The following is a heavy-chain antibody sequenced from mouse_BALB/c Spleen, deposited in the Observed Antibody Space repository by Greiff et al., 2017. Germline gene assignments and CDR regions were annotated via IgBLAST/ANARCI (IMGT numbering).Heavy chain of an antibody. V-gene: IGHV1-69*02. CDR3: TRGSIITTVGDDY. D-gene: IGHD1-1*01. CDR2: IYPSDSYT. CDR1: GYTFTSYW. Sequence: QVQLQQPGAELVRPGASVKLSCKASGYTFTSYWINWVKQRPGQGLEWIGNIYPSDSYTNYNQKFKDKATLTVDKSSSTAYMQLSSPTSEDSAVYYCTRGSIITTVGDDYWGQGTTLTVSS. J-gene: IGHJ2*01.